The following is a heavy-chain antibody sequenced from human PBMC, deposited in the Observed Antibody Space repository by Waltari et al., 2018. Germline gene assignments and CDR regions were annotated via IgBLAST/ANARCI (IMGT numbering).Heavy chain of an antibody. Sequence: QITLKESGPTLVKPTQTLTLTCTFSGFSRSTSGVGVGWILQPPGKALEWLALIYWNDDKRYSPSMKSRLTSTKDTTKNLVVLTMTNMDPVDTATYYCAHRPHYYDSSGGFDPWGQGTLVTVSS. CDR2: IYWNDDK. D-gene: IGHD3-22*01. CDR3: AHRPHYYDSSGGFDP. V-gene: IGHV2-5*01. J-gene: IGHJ5*02. CDR1: GFSRSTSGVG.